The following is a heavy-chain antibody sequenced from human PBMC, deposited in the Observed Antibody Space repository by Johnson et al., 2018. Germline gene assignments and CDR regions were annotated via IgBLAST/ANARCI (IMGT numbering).Heavy chain of an antibody. V-gene: IGHV1-69*01. J-gene: IGHJ5*02. D-gene: IGHD1-14*01. CDR2: IIPVFGTS. CDR1: GGSYSHYA. CDR3: AKSIQQELHITPFDP. Sequence: QVQLVQSGAEVKEXGSSXKLXCRSSGGSYSHYAISWVRQSPGQGPEWMGGIIPVFGTSTYAQQFPARVIFSPDDSTRTAYMELTSLRSEDTAIYYCAKSIQQELHITPFDPWGQGTLVTVSS.